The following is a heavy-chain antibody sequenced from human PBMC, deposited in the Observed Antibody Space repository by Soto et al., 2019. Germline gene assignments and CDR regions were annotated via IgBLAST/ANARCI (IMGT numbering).Heavy chain of an antibody. D-gene: IGHD3-10*01. V-gene: IGHV3-23*01. J-gene: IGHJ3*02. Sequence: EVQLLESGGGLVHPGESLRLSCATSGFTFSIYAMSWVRQAPGKGLEWVSAASASNDNTYYADSVKGRFTISRDNSKNTLYQQMNSLRAEDTAIYYCAKDLSGAFDIWGQGTMVTVSS. CDR3: AKDLSGAFDI. CDR1: GFTFSIYA. CDR2: ASASNDNT.